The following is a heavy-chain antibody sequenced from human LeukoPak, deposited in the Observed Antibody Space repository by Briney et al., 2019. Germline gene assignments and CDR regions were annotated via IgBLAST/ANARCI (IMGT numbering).Heavy chain of an antibody. D-gene: IGHD3/OR15-3a*01. CDR1: NYSISTDYY. V-gene: IGHV4-38-2*02. J-gene: IGHJ4*02. CDR2: MYHSGST. Sequence: SETLSLTCTVSNYSISTDYYWGWIRQPPGKGLEWIGTMYHSGSTYYNASLKSRVSISVDTSKNHFSLRLTSVTAADTAVYYCARQTGSGLFILPGGQGTLVTVSS. CDR3: ARQTGSGLFILP.